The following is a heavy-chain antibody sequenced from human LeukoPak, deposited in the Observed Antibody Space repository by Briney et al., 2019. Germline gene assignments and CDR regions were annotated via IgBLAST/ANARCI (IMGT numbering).Heavy chain of an antibody. D-gene: IGHD3-22*01. V-gene: IGHV4-34*01. Sequence: NASETLSLTCAVYGGSFSGYYWSWIRQPPGKGLEWIGEINHSGSTNYNPSLKSRVTISVDTSKNQFSLKLSSVTAADTAVYYCARDQGGYLTYFDYWGQGTLVTVSS. CDR2: INHSGST. CDR1: GGSFSGYY. J-gene: IGHJ4*02. CDR3: ARDQGGYLTYFDY.